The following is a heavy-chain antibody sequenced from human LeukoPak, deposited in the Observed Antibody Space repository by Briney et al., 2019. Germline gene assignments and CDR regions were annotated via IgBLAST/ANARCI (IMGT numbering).Heavy chain of an antibody. CDR2: LDTSGNP. V-gene: IGHV4-4*07. Sequence: PSETLSLTCAVSGASMTSYYWNWIRQPAGKGLEWLGALDTSGNPIYNPSLKSRLTLSVDTSKNHFSLTLQSVTATDTAVYYCARDYGAQFDTWGGGTRVTVSS. D-gene: IGHD4-17*01. CDR3: ARDYGAQFDT. J-gene: IGHJ2*01. CDR1: GASMTSYY.